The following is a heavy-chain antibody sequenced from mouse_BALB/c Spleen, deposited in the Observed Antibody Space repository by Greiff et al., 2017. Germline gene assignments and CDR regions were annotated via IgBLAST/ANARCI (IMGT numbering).Heavy chain of an antibody. CDR3: ARGTSFPY. CDR2: ISSGGST. Sequence: EVQLVESGGGLVKPGGSLKLSCAASGFTFSSYAMSWVRQTPEKRLEWVASISSGGSTYYPDSVKGRFTISRDNARNILYLQMSSLRSEDTAMYYCARGTSFPYWGQGTLVTVSA. J-gene: IGHJ3*01. CDR1: GFTFSSYA. V-gene: IGHV5-6-5*01.